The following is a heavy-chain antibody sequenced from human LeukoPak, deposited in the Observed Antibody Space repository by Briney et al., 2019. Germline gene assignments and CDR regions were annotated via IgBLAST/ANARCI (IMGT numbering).Heavy chain of an antibody. J-gene: IGHJ4*02. Sequence: GRSLRLSCAASRFTFSNYAMHRVRQAPGKGLEWVALISYDGSNKYYADSVKGRFTISRDNSKHTLYLQMNSLRTEDTAVYYCARDPSLWFGELLYPPTGIDYWGQGTLVTVSS. CDR1: RFTFSNYA. CDR3: ARDPSLWFGELLYPPTGIDY. V-gene: IGHV3-30-3*01. CDR2: ISYDGSNK. D-gene: IGHD3-10*01.